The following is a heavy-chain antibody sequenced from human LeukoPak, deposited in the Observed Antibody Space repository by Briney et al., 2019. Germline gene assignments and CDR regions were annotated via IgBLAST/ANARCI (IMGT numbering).Heavy chain of an antibody. CDR3: ARGSGVGWFGRSWWLDP. Sequence: SETLSLTCAVYDESFIDSFTDYYWNWIRQPPGKGLEWIGEINHNGSSSYNPSLKSRVTISVDTSDNNFSLKLTSVTAADTAVYYCARGSGVGWFGRSWWLDPWGQGTLVTVSS. D-gene: IGHD3-10*01. J-gene: IGHJ5*02. CDR2: INHNGSS. CDR1: DESFIDSFTDYY. V-gene: IGHV4-34*01.